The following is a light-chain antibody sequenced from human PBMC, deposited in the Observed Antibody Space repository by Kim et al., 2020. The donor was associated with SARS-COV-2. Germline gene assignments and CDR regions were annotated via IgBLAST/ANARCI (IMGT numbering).Light chain of an antibody. J-gene: IGKJ2*01. Sequence: EIVMTQSPATLSVSPGERATLSCRASQSVSSNLAWYQQKPGQAPRLLIYGASTRATGIPARFSGSGSGTEFTLTISSLQSEDFAVYYCQQYNIWPPVVYTFGKGTKLEI. V-gene: IGKV3-15*01. CDR2: GAS. CDR1: QSVSSN. CDR3: QQYNIWPPVVYT.